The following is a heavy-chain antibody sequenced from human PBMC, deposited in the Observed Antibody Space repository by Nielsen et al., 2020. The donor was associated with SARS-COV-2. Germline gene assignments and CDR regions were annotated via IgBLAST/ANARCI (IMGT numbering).Heavy chain of an antibody. J-gene: IGHJ1*01. Sequence: GGSLRLSCTASGFIFSSYAMSWVRQAPGKGLEWVSAISGSGGRTYYADSVKGRFTISRDKSKNTLYVLMNSLRAEDTAVYYCAKMSPPGIAVGTAEYFQHWGQGTLVTVS. CDR1: GFIFSSYA. V-gene: IGHV3-23*01. D-gene: IGHD6-19*01. CDR2: ISGSGGRT. CDR3: AKMSPPGIAVGTAEYFQH.